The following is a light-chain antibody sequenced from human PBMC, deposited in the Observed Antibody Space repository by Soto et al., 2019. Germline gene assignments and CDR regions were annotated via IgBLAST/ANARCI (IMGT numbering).Light chain of an antibody. CDR1: QSVSRS. CDR3: LQNAITPPWT. Sequence: QLTQSPSSLSASVGDRVIITCRASQSVSRSLNWYQQKPGQPPKLLLYAASTLHSGVPSRFSGSGSGTEFTLTMSSLQPEDFATYYCLQNAITPPWTFGQGTKVEVK. V-gene: IGKV1-39*01. CDR2: AAS. J-gene: IGKJ1*01.